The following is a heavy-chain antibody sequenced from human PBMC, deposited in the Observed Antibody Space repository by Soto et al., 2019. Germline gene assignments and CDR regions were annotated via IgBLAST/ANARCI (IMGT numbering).Heavy chain of an antibody. CDR1: GGTFSSYA. CDR2: IIPIFGTA. CDR3: AVWFGEPRPYYYYGMDV. Sequence: SVKVSCKASGGTFSSYAISWVRQAPGQGLEWMGGIIPIFGTANYAQKFQGRVTITADESTGTAYMELSSLRSEDTAVYYCAVWFGEPRPYYYYGMDVWGQGTTVTVSS. V-gene: IGHV1-69*13. J-gene: IGHJ6*02. D-gene: IGHD3-10*01.